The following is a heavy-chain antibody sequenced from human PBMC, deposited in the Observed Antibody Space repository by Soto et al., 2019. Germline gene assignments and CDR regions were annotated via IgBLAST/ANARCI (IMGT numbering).Heavy chain of an antibody. CDR3: ARDYGQNGPYGAFDI. J-gene: IGHJ3*02. D-gene: IGHD4-17*01. CDR1: GGSISSSSYY. CDR2: IYYSGST. Sequence: SETLSLTCTVSGGSISSSSYYWGWIRQPPGKGLEWIGSIYYSGSTYYNPSLKSRVTISVDTSKNQFSLKLSSVTAADTAVYYCARDYGQNGPYGAFDIWGQGTMVTVSS. V-gene: IGHV4-39*01.